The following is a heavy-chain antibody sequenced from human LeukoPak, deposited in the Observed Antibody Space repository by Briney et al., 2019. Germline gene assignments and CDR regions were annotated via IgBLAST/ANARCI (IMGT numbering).Heavy chain of an antibody. J-gene: IGHJ6*03. CDR1: GFTFSSYW. V-gene: IGHV3-7*01. D-gene: IGHD6-13*01. CDR3: ARSGGADSSSSWFGNYYYYYMDV. CDR2: IKQDGSEK. Sequence: GGSLRLSCAASGFTFSSYWMSWVRQAPGKGLEWVANIKQDGSEKYYVDSVKGRFTISRDNAKNSLYLQMNSLRAEDTAVYYCARSGGADSSSSWFGNYYYYYMDVWGKGTTVTVS.